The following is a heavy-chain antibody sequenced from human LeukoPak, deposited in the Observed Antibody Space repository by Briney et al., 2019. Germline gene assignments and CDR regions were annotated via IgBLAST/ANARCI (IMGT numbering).Heavy chain of an antibody. CDR2: INPNSGGT. V-gene: IGHV1-2*02. J-gene: IGHJ4*02. CDR3: ARGFLEWLPHRYYFDY. CDR1: GYTFPGYY. Sequence: ASVKVSCKASGYTFPGYYMHWVRQAPGQGLEWMGWINPNSGGTNYAQKFQGRVTMTRDTSISTAYMELSRLRSDDTAVYYCARGFLEWLPHRYYFDYWGQGTLVTVSS. D-gene: IGHD3-3*01.